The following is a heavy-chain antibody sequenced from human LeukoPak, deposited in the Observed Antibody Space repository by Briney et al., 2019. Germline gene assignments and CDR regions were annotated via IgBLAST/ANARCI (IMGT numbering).Heavy chain of an antibody. CDR2: ISSSTTV. D-gene: IGHD6-13*01. J-gene: IGHJ4*02. Sequence: GGSLRLSCAASGFTFSNYHMNWVRQAPGKGLEWVSYISSSTTVYYADSVRGRFTISRDNAKNSLFLQMNSLRAEDTAVYYCAGDLSTAADDYWGQGTLVTVSS. CDR1: GFTFSNYH. V-gene: IGHV3-69-1*01. CDR3: AGDLSTAADDY.